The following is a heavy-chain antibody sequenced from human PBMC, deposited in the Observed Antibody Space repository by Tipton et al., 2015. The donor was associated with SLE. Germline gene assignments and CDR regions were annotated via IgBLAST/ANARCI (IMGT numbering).Heavy chain of an antibody. Sequence: TLSLTCTVSGGSFNNHFCSWIRQSAGKGLEWIGRVSPSGGTNYNPSLKSRVTISVDTSKNQFSLKLSSVTAAGTAVYYCARDAVWGQGTLVTVSS. J-gene: IGHJ4*02. CDR3: ARDAV. CDR1: GGSFNNHF. CDR2: VSPSGGT. V-gene: IGHV4-4*07.